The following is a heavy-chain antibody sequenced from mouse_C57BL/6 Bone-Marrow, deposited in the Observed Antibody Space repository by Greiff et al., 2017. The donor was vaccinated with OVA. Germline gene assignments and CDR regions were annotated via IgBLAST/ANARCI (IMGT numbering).Heavy chain of an antibody. CDR2: INPNNGGT. Sequence: EVQLHQSGPELVKPGASVKISCKASGYTFTDYYMNWVKQSHGKSLEWIGDINPNNGGTSYNQKFKGKATLTVDKSSSTAYMELRSLTSEDSAVYYCARRRSPSPYLYAMDYWGQGTSVTVSS. D-gene: IGHD5-1-1*01. CDR3: ARRRSPSPYLYAMDY. CDR1: GYTFTDYY. V-gene: IGHV1-26*01. J-gene: IGHJ4*01.